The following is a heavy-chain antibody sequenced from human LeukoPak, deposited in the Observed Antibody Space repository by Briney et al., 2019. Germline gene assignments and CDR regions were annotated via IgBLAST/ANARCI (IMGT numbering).Heavy chain of an antibody. CDR1: GYTFTIYG. Sequence: ASVKVSCRASGYTFTIYGITWVRQAPGQGLEWLGWISAYNGNTDYARKPQGRVTMTTDTSTSTAYMELRSLRSDDTAVYYCARDGKGRYDFRENDYWGQGTLVTVSS. CDR3: ARDGKGRYDFRENDY. CDR2: ISAYNGNT. V-gene: IGHV1-18*01. D-gene: IGHD3-3*01. J-gene: IGHJ4*02.